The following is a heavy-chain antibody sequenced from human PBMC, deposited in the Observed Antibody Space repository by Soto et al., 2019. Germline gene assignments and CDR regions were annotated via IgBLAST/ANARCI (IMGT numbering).Heavy chain of an antibody. Sequence: KPSWTVSLTGNLGDSVNNGGGCYLTWIRKSPGKGLEWIGYLYFNGGTQYTPSLRTPISMSLDTSKTHFSLKMRSVTGADTAVYYCARGISKYSSWYEPHTWFDAWGQGALVTVSS. CDR3: ARGISKYSSWYEPHTWFDA. D-gene: IGHD6-13*01. CDR1: DSVNNGGGCY. J-gene: IGHJ5*02. V-gene: IGHV4-30-4*01. CDR2: LYFNGGT.